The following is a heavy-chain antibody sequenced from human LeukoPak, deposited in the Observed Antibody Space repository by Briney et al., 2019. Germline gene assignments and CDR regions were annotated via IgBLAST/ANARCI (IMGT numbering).Heavy chain of an antibody. Sequence: GGSLRLSCAASGFTFNTYGMNWVRQAPGKGLEGLSYIGPGHSHTYYADSVRGRFVISRGDAKSSLYLQMSSLRAEDTAVYYCARDYVTMAPDYGGLGTLVTVSS. J-gene: IGHJ4*02. D-gene: IGHD3-10*02. CDR2: IGPGHSHT. CDR3: ARDYVTMAPDY. CDR1: GFTFNTYG. V-gene: IGHV3-21*01.